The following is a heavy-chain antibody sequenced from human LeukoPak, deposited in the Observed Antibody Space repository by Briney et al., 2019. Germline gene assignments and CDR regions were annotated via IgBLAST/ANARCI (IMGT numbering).Heavy chain of an antibody. V-gene: IGHV3-15*01. CDR2: IKSKTDSETT. D-gene: IGHD3-22*01. J-gene: IGHJ4*02. CDR3: SLSALSSGYDY. Sequence: GGSLRLSCAASGFTFSNAWMSWVRQAPGEGLEWVGRIKSKTDSETTDYAEPVKGRFIISRDDSNDTLYLQMNSLKIEDTAVYYCSLSALSSGYDYWGQGTLVTVSS. CDR1: GFTFSNAW.